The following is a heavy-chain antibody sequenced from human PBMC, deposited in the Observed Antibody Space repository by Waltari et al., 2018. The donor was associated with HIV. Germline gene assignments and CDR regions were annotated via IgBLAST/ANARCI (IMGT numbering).Heavy chain of an antibody. Sequence: QLQLQESGPGLGKPSETLSLTCTVSGGSISSSSYYWGWIRPPPGKGLEWIGSIYYSGSTYYNPSLKSRVTISVDTSKNQFSLKLSSVTAADTAVYYCARQQYCSGGSCPYNWFDPWGQGTLVTVSS. CDR2: IYYSGST. V-gene: IGHV4-39*01. D-gene: IGHD2-15*01. J-gene: IGHJ5*02. CDR1: GGSISSSSYY. CDR3: ARQQYCSGGSCPYNWFDP.